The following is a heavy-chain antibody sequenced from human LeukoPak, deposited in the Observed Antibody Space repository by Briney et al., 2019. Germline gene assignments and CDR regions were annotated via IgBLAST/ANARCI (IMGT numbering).Heavy chain of an antibody. V-gene: IGHV3-48*03. Sequence: QPGGSLRLSCAASGFTFSSYEMNWVRQAPGKGLEWVSYISSSGSTIYYADSVKGRFTISRDNAKNSLYLQMNSLRAEDTAVYYCRFTFDLDYWGQGTLVTVSS. CDR1: GFTFSSYE. D-gene: IGHD3-16*01. CDR3: RFTFDLDY. J-gene: IGHJ4*02. CDR2: ISSSGSTI.